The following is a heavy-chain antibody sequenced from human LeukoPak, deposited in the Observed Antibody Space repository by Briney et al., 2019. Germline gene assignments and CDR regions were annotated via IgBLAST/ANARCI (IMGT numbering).Heavy chain of an antibody. CDR2: IYYSGST. CDR3: ARHDYGDYSSFDY. J-gene: IGHJ4*02. D-gene: IGHD4-17*01. V-gene: IGHV4-39*01. Sequence: SETLSLTCSVSGGSLSSSTYCWGWIRQPPGKGLEWIGSIYYSGSTYYNPSLKSRVTISVDTSKNQFSLKLNSVTAADTAVYYCARHDYGDYSSFDYWGQGTLVTVSS. CDR1: GGSLSSSTYC.